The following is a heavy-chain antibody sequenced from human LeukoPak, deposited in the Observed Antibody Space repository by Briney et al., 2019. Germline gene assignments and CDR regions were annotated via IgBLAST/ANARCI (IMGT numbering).Heavy chain of an antibody. J-gene: IGHJ4*02. CDR1: GGPISNDKYF. CDR2: GCSSGAS. CDR3: ARYGSGSLDY. Sequence: PSETLSLTCTVSGGPISNDKYFWSWIRQPAGKGLEWIGRGCSSGASNYNPSLESRVTISLDTSNNRFSLKLSSVTAADMAVYYCARYGSGSLDYWGQGTLVTVSS. D-gene: IGHD3-10*01. V-gene: IGHV4-61*02.